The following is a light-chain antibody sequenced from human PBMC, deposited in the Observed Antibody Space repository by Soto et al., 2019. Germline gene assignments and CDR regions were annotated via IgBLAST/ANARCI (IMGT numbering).Light chain of an antibody. CDR3: QQYNSYPLT. J-gene: IGKJ4*01. Sequence: DIQMTQSPSTLSASVGDRVTITCRASQSISTWLAWYQQKPGKAPKLLIYKASSLESGVPSRFSGSGCGTEFPLTISRLQPDYFATYYCQQYNSYPLTFGGGTPVEIK. CDR2: KAS. CDR1: QSISTW. V-gene: IGKV1-5*03.